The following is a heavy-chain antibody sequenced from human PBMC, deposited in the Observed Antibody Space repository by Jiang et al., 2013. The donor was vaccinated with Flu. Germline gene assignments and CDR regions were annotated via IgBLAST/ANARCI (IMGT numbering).Heavy chain of an antibody. D-gene: IGHD5-12*01. Sequence: SCKVSGQIFSASSMYWVRQAPGEGLEWLGGFDGEVGEKMFAQKFQGRLTMTEDMSADTAYLEVTSLRSEDTAVYYCATDVFAGYVSALAYWGQGTLVTVSS. CDR2: FDGEVGEK. CDR3: ATDVFAGYVSALAY. CDR1: GQIFSASS. V-gene: IGHV1-24*01. J-gene: IGHJ4*02.